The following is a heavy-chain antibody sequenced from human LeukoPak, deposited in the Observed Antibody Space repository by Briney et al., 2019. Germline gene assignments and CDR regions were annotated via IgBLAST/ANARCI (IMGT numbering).Heavy chain of an antibody. V-gene: IGHV4-39*07. D-gene: IGHD3-16*02. J-gene: IGHJ4*02. CDR2: IYYSGST. CDR1: GGSISSSSYY. CDR3: ARARVIPASFDD. Sequence: SETLSLTCTVSGGSISSSSYYWGWIRQPPGKGLEWIGSIYYSGSTYYNPSLKSRVTISMDTSMNQFSLRLNSVTAADTAVYYCARARVIPASFDDWGQGTLVTVSS.